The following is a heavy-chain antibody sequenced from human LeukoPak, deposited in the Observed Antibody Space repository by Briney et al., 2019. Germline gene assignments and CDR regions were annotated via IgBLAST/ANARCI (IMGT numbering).Heavy chain of an antibody. CDR2: ISGSGGST. CDR1: GFTFSSYG. J-gene: IGHJ4*02. Sequence: PGGSLRLSCAASGFTFSSYGMSWVRQAPGKGLEWVSAISGSGGSTYYADSVKGRFTISRDNAKNSLYLQMNSLRAEDTAVYYWARVGMTTVDYWGQGTLVTVSS. CDR3: ARVGMTTVDY. V-gene: IGHV3-23*01. D-gene: IGHD4-11*01.